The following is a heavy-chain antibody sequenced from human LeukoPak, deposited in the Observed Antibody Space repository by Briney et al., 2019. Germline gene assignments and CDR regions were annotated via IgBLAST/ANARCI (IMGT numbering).Heavy chain of an antibody. CDR1: GFTFSSYG. Sequence: PGGSLRLSCVASGFTFSSYGMHWVRQAPGKGLEWVAVISNDGSNKYYADSVKGRFTISRDNSKNTLYLQMNSLRAEDTAVYYCAKGRGAFDIRGQGTMVTVSS. CDR2: ISNDGSNK. J-gene: IGHJ3*02. D-gene: IGHD3-10*01. V-gene: IGHV3-30*18. CDR3: AKGRGAFDI.